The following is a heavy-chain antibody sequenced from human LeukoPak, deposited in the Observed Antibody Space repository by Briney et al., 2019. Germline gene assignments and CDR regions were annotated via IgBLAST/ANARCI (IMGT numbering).Heavy chain of an antibody. CDR3: ARDQDGGKYYYESSGYSH. CDR2: ISGSGGST. Sequence: PGGSLRLSCAASGFTFSSYAMSWVRQAPGKGLEWVSGISGSGGSTYYADSVKGRFTISRDNSKNTLYLQMNSLRAEDTAVYYCARDQDGGKYYYESSGYSHWGQGILVTVSS. CDR1: GFTFSSYA. D-gene: IGHD3-22*01. J-gene: IGHJ4*02. V-gene: IGHV3-23*01.